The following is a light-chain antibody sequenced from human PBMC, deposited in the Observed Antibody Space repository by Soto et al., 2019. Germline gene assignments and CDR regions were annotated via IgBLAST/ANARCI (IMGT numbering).Light chain of an antibody. CDR2: GAS. CDR1: QSVSSSY. V-gene: IGKV3-20*01. CDR3: QQYGSSPPET. Sequence: EIVLTQSPGTLSLSPGERATLSCRASQSVSSSYLAWYQQKPGQAPRLLIYGASSRATGIPDRFSGSGSGTDFTLTISRLEPEDFAMNYCQQYGSSPPETFGQGTKLEIK. J-gene: IGKJ2*01.